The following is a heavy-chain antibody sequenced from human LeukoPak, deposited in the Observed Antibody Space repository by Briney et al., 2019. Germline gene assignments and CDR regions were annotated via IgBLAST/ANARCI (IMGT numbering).Heavy chain of an antibody. D-gene: IGHD2-2*01. J-gene: IGHJ4*02. CDR2: ISDDGSKK. Sequence: GRSLRLSCAASGFTFSSYSMHWVRQAPGKGLEWVAVISDDGSKKSYADSVKGRFTVSRDNSKNTLYLQMNSPRVEDTAVYYCAREGGYCSSTTCYFDSWGQGTLVAVSS. CDR3: AREGGYCSSTTCYFDS. CDR1: GFTFSSYS. V-gene: IGHV3-30-3*01.